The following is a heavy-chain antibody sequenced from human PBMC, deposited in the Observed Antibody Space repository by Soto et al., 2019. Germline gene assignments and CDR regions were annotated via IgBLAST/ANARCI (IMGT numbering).Heavy chain of an antibody. CDR3: AKDGIAVAYYFDY. V-gene: IGHV3-23*01. J-gene: IGHJ4*02. D-gene: IGHD6-19*01. CDR2: ISGSGGTT. CDR1: GFTFSTYA. Sequence: GGSLRLSCAASGFTFSTYAMSWVRQAPGKGLEWVSGISGSGGTTHYADSVKGRFTISRDNSKNTLYLQMNSLRAEDTAVYYCAKDGIAVAYYFDYWGQGTLVTVSS.